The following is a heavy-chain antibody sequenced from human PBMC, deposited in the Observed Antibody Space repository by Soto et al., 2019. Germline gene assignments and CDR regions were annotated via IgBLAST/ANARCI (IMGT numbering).Heavy chain of an antibody. V-gene: IGHV4-39*07. J-gene: IGHJ5*02. CDR2: IYATGTT. Sequence: SETLSLTCTVSGGSISSRSYYWGWIRQPPGKGLEWIGSIYATGTTDYNPSLKSRVMMSVDTSKKQFSLKLRSVTAADPAVYYCVRDGTKTLRDWFEPWGQGISVTVS. CDR1: GGSISSRSYY. D-gene: IGHD1-1*01. CDR3: VRDGTKTLRDWFEP.